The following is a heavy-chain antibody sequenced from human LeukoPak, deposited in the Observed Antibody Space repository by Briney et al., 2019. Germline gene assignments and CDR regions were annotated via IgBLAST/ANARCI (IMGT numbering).Heavy chain of an antibody. CDR3: AGGGHSNYGY. D-gene: IGHD4-11*01. Sequence: GSLRLSCAASGFTFSDYYMSWIRQPPGKGLEWIGEINHSGSTNYNPSLKSRVTISVDTSKNQFSLKLSSVTAADTAVYYCAGGGHSNYGYWGQGTLVTVSS. J-gene: IGHJ4*02. V-gene: IGHV4-34*01. CDR1: GFTFSDYY. CDR2: INHSGST.